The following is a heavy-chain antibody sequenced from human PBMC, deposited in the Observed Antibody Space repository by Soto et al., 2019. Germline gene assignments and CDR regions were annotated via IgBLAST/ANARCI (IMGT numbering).Heavy chain of an antibody. Sequence: GXXXKVSCKASGGXFSSYTISWVRQAPGQGLEWMGRIIPILGIANYAQKFQGRVTITADKSTSTAYMELSSLRSEDTAVYYCLNIPHYWGQGTLVTVSS. J-gene: IGHJ4*02. V-gene: IGHV1-69*02. CDR1: GGXFSSYT. CDR2: IIPILGIA. CDR3: LNIPHY.